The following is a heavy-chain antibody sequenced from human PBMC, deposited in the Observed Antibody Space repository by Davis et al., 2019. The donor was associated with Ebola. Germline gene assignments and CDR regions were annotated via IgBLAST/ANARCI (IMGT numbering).Heavy chain of an antibody. D-gene: IGHD3-10*01. Sequence: GGSLRLSCAASGFTFSSYGMHWVRQAPGKGLEWVAVISYDGSNKYYADSEKGRFTISRDNSKNTLYLQMNSLRAEDTAVYYCARDRGWDGAAFDIWGQGTMVTVSS. CDR3: ARDRGWDGAAFDI. J-gene: IGHJ3*02. V-gene: IGHV3-30*03. CDR1: GFTFSSYG. CDR2: ISYDGSNK.